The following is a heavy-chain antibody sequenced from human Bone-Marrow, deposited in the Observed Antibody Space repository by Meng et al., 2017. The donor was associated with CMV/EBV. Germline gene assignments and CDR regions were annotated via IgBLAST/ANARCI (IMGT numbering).Heavy chain of an antibody. Sequence: GECLKISCVASGFTFGAYWMHWVRQAPGKGLAWVSRIDSDGSSRDYADSVKGRFTISRDNAKNTLFLQMQSLRDEDTAVYYCVTEGWILGDAFDIWGPGTVVTVSS. CDR1: GFTFGAYW. CDR2: IDSDGSSR. V-gene: IGHV3-74*01. J-gene: IGHJ3*02. D-gene: IGHD2-2*03. CDR3: VTEGWILGDAFDI.